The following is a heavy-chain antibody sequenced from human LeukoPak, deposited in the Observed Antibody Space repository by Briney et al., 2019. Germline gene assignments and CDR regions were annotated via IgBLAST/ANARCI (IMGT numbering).Heavy chain of an antibody. D-gene: IGHD5-24*01. J-gene: IGHJ4*02. CDR1: GGSISSHY. CDR3: AREGVATTHYFDY. CDR2: IYYSGST. V-gene: IGHV4-59*11. Sequence: PSETLSLTCTVSGGSISSHYWSWIRQPPGKGLEWIGYIYYSGSTNYNPSLKSRVTISVDTSKNQFSLKLSSVTAADTAVYYCAREGVATTHYFDYWGQGTQVTVSS.